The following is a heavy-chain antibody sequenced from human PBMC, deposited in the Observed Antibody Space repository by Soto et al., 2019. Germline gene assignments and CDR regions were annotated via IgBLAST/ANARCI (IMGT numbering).Heavy chain of an antibody. CDR3: AKERSSGWSFDY. Sequence: GGSLRHSCAASGFTFSDYAMNLVRQAPGKGLEWVSGISGSGDSTYYADSVKGRFTVSRDNSKNTLYLQMNSLRAEDTAVFYCAKERSSGWSFDYWGQGTLVTVSS. J-gene: IGHJ4*02. CDR2: ISGSGDST. CDR1: GFTFSDYA. V-gene: IGHV3-23*01. D-gene: IGHD6-19*01.